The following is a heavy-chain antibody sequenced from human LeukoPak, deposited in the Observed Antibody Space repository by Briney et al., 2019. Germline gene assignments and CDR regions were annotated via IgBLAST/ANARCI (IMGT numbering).Heavy chain of an antibody. CDR1: EYTFTNYY. Sequence: GASVKVSCKASEYTFTNYYVHWVRQAPGQGLEWMGIINPRGGETSYAQQFRGRVTMTRDTSTTTVYMELSSLRSEDTAVYYCATVRYYFESSGYSFDNWGQGTLVTVSS. V-gene: IGHV1-46*01. CDR3: ATVRYYFESSGYSFDN. J-gene: IGHJ4*02. D-gene: IGHD3-22*01. CDR2: INPRGGET.